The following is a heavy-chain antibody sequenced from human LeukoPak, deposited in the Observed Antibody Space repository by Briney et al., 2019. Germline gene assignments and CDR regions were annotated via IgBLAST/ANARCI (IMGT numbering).Heavy chain of an antibody. CDR2: ISTDGTNT. CDR3: ARGVEYPGNY. V-gene: IGHV3-74*01. CDR1: GFTFTTYW. J-gene: IGHJ4*02. D-gene: IGHD1-14*01. Sequence: GGSLRLSCAASGFTFTTYWMHWVRQAPGEGLVWVSRISTDGTNTSYADSVKGRFTISRDNAKNTVYLQMNSLRAEDTAMYYCARGVEYPGNYWGQGTLVTVSS.